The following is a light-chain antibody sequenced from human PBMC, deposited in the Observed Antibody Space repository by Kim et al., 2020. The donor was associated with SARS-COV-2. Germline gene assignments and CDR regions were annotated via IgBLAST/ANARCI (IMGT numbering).Light chain of an antibody. Sequence: EIVLTQSPGTLSLSPGEGATLSCRASQGVSSTYVAWYQQKFGQPPRLLIFGGSSRATGIPERFSGSGSGTDFTLTISRLEPEDLAVYYCQLYGSAYTFGQGTKLEI. CDR3: QLYGSAYT. V-gene: IGKV3-20*01. CDR2: GGS. CDR1: QGVSSTY. J-gene: IGKJ2*01.